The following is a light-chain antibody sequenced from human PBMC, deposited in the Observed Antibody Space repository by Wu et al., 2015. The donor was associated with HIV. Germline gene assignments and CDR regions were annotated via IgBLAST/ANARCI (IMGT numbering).Light chain of an antibody. CDR2: GAS. CDR3: QQYGHTPLT. V-gene: IGKV3-20*01. J-gene: IGKJ2*01. Sequence: EIVLTQSPATLSLSPGERATLSCKASQIVTDNYLAWYLQRPGQPPRLLIYGASNRATGVSDRLSGSVSGTNFTLIITTVEPEDFGVYYCQQYGHTPLTFGQGT. CDR1: QIVTDNY.